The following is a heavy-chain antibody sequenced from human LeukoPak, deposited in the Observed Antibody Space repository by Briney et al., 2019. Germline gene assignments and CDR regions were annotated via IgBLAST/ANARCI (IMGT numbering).Heavy chain of an antibody. CDR2: ISSSSSYI. CDR1: GFTFSSYW. Sequence: GSLRLSCAASGFTFSSYWMSWVRQAPGKGLEWVSSISSSSSYIYYADSVKGRFTISRDNAKNSLYLQMNSLRAEDTAVYYCAGGSRGFYDYVWGSYRYDAFDIWGQGTMVTVSS. CDR3: AGGSRGFYDYVWGSYRYDAFDI. V-gene: IGHV3-21*01. D-gene: IGHD3-16*02. J-gene: IGHJ3*02.